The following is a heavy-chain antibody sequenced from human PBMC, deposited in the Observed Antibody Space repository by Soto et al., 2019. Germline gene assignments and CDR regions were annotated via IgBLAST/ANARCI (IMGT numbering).Heavy chain of an antibody. CDR1: GYSFTSYW. Sequence: GESLKISCMGSGYSFTSYWISWVRQMPGKGLEWMGRIDPSDSYTNYSPSFQGHVTISADKSISTAYLQWSSLKASDTAMYYCARQEYYDSSGYYYVRNNWFDPWGQGTLVTVSS. CDR3: ARQEYYDSSGYYYVRNNWFDP. CDR2: IDPSDSYT. V-gene: IGHV5-10-1*01. J-gene: IGHJ5*02. D-gene: IGHD3-22*01.